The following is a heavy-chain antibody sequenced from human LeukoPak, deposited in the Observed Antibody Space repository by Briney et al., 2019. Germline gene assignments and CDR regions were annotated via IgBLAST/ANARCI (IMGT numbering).Heavy chain of an antibody. V-gene: IGHV3-30*04. CDR2: ISYDGRNR. J-gene: IGHJ4*02. CDR1: AFTFSSYS. Sequence: PGRSLGLSCKASAFTFSSYSIYWVRQAPGRGLEWVAFISYDGRNRHYADSVKGRFTISRDNSKSTLYLQMNSLRAEDTAVYYCARVGGTVVDSRGNFDYWGQGTLVTVSS. CDR3: ARVGGTVVDSRGNFDY. D-gene: IGHD4-23*01.